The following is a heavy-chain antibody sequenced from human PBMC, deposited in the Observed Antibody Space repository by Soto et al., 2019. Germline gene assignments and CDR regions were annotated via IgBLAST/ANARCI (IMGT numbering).Heavy chain of an antibody. J-gene: IGHJ4*02. CDR1: GITVSGYW. Sequence: EVQLVESVAGLVQPGGSLTLSCAASGITVSGYWMHWVRQAPGKGLVWVSQVNGDGSSTKYADSVKDRFTVSRDTPKDTLYLQLNRLMAEEPAFYFWGRGRGGSGGKGEPLDYWGQGTLVTVAS. D-gene: IGHD2-15*01. CDR2: VNGDGSST. CDR3: GRGRGGSGGKGEPLDY. V-gene: IGHV3-74*03.